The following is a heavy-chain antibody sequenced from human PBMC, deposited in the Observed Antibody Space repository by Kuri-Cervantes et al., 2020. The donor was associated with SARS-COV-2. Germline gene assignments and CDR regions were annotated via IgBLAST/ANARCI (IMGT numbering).Heavy chain of an antibody. CDR3: ARSLFAYYYYYSMDV. CDR1: GDSVSSNTAA. Sequence: SCAISGDSVSSNTAAWHWIRQSPSRGLEWLGRIYYRSKWYNDYGVSVKSRITINPDTSKNQFSLQLNSVTPEDTAVYYCARSLFAYYYYYSMDVWGQGTTVTVSS. J-gene: IGHJ6*02. CDR2: IYYRSKWYN. V-gene: IGHV6-1*01.